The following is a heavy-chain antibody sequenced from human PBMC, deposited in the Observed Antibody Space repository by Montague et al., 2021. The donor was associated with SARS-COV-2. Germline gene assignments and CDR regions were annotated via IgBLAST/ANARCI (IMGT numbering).Heavy chain of an antibody. Sequence: FRSLSWSASGFTFDDYAMHWVRQAPGKGLEWVSGISWNSGSIGYSDSVKGRFTISRDNAKNSLYLQMNSLRAEDTALYYCALPQELGFDYWGQGTLVTVSS. CDR3: ALPQELGFDY. J-gene: IGHJ4*02. D-gene: IGHD7-27*01. V-gene: IGHV3-9*01. CDR2: ISWNSGSI. CDR1: GFTFDDYA.